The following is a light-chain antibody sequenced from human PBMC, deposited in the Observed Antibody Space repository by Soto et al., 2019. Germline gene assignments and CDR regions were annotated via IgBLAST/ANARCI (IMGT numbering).Light chain of an antibody. CDR1: QSISSY. V-gene: IGKV1-39*01. J-gene: IGKJ1*01. CDR2: AAP. Sequence: DIQMTQSPSSLSASXXXXXXXXXXXSQSISSYLNWYQQKPGKAPKLLIYAAPSLQSGVPSRFSGSGSGTDFTLTISSLQPEDFATYYCQQSYSTLMPFGQWTKVDIK. CDR3: QQSYSTLMP.